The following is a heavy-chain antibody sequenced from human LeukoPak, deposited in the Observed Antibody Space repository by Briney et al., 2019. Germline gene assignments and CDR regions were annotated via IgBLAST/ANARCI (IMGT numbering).Heavy chain of an antibody. V-gene: IGHV4-61*09. CDR2: IYSSGTT. D-gene: IGHD5-18*01. CDR3: ARVYTVMGATTVDHYHYYMDV. CDR1: GGSIRSGSYY. J-gene: IGHJ6*03. Sequence: SQTLSLTCTVSGGSIRSGSYYWSWIRQPAGKGLEWIGHIYSSGTTNYNPSVKSRLTVSLDTSKNQISLKLSSVTAADTAIYYCARVYTVMGATTVDHYHYYMDVWGKGTTVTASS.